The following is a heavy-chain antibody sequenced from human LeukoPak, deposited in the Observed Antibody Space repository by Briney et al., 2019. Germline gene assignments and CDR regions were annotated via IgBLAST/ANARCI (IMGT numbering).Heavy chain of an antibody. D-gene: IGHD6-19*01. CDR1: GFTFSSYW. CDR3: ARDGAVAAPPPDY. CDR2: IKQDGSEK. V-gene: IGHV3-7*01. J-gene: IGHJ4*02. Sequence: GGSLRLSCAASGFTFSSYWMSWVRQAPGKGLEWVANIKQDGSEKYYVDSVKGRFTISRDNAKNSLYLQMNSLRAEDTAVYYCARDGAVAAPPPDYWGQGTLVTVSS.